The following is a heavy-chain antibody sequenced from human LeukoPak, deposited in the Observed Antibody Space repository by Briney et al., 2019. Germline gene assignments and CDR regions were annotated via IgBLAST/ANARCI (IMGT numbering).Heavy chain of an antibody. V-gene: IGHV3-30*18. D-gene: IGHD7-27*01. J-gene: IGHJ4*02. CDR1: GFTFSSYG. CDR3: AKTISSNWDFGYFDY. CDR2: ISYDGSNK. Sequence: GGSLRLSCAASGFTFSSYGTHWVRQAPGKGLEWVAVISYDGSNKYYADSVKGRFTISRDNSKNTLYLQINSLRAEDTAVYYCAKTISSNWDFGYFDYWGQGTLVTVSS.